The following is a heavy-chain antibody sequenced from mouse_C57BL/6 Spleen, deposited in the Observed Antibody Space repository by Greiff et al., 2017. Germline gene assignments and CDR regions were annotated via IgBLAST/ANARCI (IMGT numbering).Heavy chain of an antibody. Sequence: QVQLQQSGAELVKPGASVKMSCKASGYTFTSYWITWVKQRPGQGLEWIGDIYPGSGSTNYNEKFQSKATLTVATSSRPAYMQLSSLTSEDAAVYYCARRDYGTNYWGQGTTLTVSA. CDR1: GYTFTSYW. CDR2: IYPGSGST. J-gene: IGHJ2*01. CDR3: ARRDYGTNY. D-gene: IGHD1-1*01. V-gene: IGHV1-55*01.